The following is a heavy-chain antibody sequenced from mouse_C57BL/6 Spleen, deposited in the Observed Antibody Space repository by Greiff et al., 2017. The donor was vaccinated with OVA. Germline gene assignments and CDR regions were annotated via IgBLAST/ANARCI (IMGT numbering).Heavy chain of an antibody. CDR3: ARLGYYAMDY. J-gene: IGHJ4*01. Sequence: VQLQQSGPGLVQPSQSLSITCTVSGFSLTSYGVHWVRQSPGKGLEWLGVIWSGGSTDYNAALISRLSISKDNAKIQVFFKMNSLQADDTAIYYCARLGYYAMDYWGQGTSVTVSS. V-gene: IGHV2-2*01. D-gene: IGHD3-1*01. CDR1: GFSLTSYG. CDR2: IWSGGST.